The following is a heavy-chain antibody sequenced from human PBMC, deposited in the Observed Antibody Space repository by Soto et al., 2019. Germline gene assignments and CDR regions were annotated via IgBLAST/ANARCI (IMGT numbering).Heavy chain of an antibody. CDR3: ARARYSSSHNWFDP. CDR1: GYTFTSYD. Sequence: QVQLVQSGAEVKKPGASVKVSCKTYGYTFTSYDINWVRQATGQGLEWMGWMNPNSGNTGYAQKFQGRVTITRNNSISTAYMEVSSLRSEDTAVYYCARARYSSSHNWFDPWGQGTLVSVSS. V-gene: IGHV1-8*01. D-gene: IGHD6-6*01. J-gene: IGHJ5*02. CDR2: MNPNSGNT.